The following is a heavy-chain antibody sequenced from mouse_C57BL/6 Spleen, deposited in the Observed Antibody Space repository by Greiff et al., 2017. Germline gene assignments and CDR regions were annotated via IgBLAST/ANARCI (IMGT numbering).Heavy chain of an antibody. D-gene: IGHD3-3*01. J-gene: IGHJ3*01. CDR2: ISSGGSYT. CDR3: ARQRGTPAWFAY. V-gene: IGHV5-6*02. CDR1: GFTFSSYG. Sequence: DVKLVESGGDLVKPGGSLKLSCAASGFTFSSYGMSWVRQTPDKRLEWVATISSGGSYTYYPDSVKGRFTISRDNAKNTLYLQMSSLKSEDTAMYYCARQRGTPAWFAYWGQGTLVTVSA.